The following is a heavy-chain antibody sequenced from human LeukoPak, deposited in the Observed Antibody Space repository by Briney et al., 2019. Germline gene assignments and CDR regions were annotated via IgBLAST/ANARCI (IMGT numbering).Heavy chain of an antibody. Sequence: SQTLSLTCTVSGGSISSGGYYWSWIRQHPGKGLEWIGYIYYSGSTYYNPPLKSRVTISVDTSKNQFSLKLSSVTAADTAVYYCARDLGSSSDYYYGMDVWGQGTTVTVSS. D-gene: IGHD6-6*01. CDR1: GGSISSGGYY. CDR3: ARDLGSSSDYYYGMDV. CDR2: IYYSGST. V-gene: IGHV4-31*03. J-gene: IGHJ6*02.